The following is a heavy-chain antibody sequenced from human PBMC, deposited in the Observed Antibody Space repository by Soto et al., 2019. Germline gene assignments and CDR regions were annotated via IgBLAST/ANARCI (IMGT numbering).Heavy chain of an antibody. Sequence: QVRLVLSGDELKRPGASMKVSCKASGYAFSDHGISWVRQAPGQGLEWIGWISAYNGNTNYAQKFQDRVTVTTDASMTNAYVEVRSLTSAGTAGYYCARDHRYSSSFFDSWSQGTLITGSS. D-gene: IGHD6-6*01. CDR3: ARDHRYSSSFFDS. CDR1: GYAFSDHG. J-gene: IGHJ4*02. CDR2: ISAYNGNT. V-gene: IGHV1-18*04.